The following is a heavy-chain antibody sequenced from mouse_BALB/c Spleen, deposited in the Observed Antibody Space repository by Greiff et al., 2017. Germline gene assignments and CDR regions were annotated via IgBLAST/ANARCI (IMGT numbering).Heavy chain of an antibody. D-gene: IGHD1-1*01. CDR3: ARDRSLYGSSPWFAY. J-gene: IGHJ3*01. Sequence: QVQLKESGPGLVAPSQSLSITCTVSGFSLTSYGVHWVRQPPGKGLEWLGVIWAGGSTNYNSALMSRLSISKDNSKSQVFLKMNSLQTDDTAMYYCARDRSLYGSSPWFAYWGQGTLVTVSA. CDR2: IWAGGST. V-gene: IGHV2-9*02. CDR1: GFSLTSYG.